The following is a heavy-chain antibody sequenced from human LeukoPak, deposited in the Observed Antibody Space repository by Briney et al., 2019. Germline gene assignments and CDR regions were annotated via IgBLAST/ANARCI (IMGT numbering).Heavy chain of an antibody. Sequence: SETLSLTCAVYGGSFSGYYWSWIRQPPGKGLEWIGEINHSGSTNYNPSLKSRVTISVDTSKNQFSLKLSSVTAADTAVYYCAREYYYDSSGYDYWGQGTLVTVSS. J-gene: IGHJ4*02. CDR2: INHSGST. CDR3: AREYYYDSSGYDY. V-gene: IGHV4-34*01. CDR1: GGSFSGYY. D-gene: IGHD3-22*01.